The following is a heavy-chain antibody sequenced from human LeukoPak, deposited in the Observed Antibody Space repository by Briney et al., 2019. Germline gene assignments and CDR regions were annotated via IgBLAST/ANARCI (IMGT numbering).Heavy chain of an antibody. Sequence: GRSRRRSCAASGFTLSSYAMHWVRQAPGKRLEWVAVISYDGSNKYYADSVKGRFAISRDNSKNTLYLQMNSLRAEDTAVYYCARWWTLWGQGTLVTVSS. D-gene: IGHD2-15*01. CDR1: GFTLSSYA. CDR3: ARWWTL. J-gene: IGHJ4*02. CDR2: ISYDGSNK. V-gene: IGHV3-30*09.